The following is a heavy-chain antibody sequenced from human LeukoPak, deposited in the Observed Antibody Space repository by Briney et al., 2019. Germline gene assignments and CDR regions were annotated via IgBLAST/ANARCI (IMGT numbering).Heavy chain of an antibody. CDR2: ISGSGGST. CDR3: AKNGGLAARRWNYFDY. D-gene: IGHD6-6*01. V-gene: IGHV3-23*01. CDR1: GFTFSSYA. Sequence: GGSLRLSCAASGFTFSSYAMSWVRQAPGKGLEWVSAISGSGGSTYYADSVKGRFTISRDNSKNTLYLQMNSLRAEDTAVYYCAKNGGLAARRWNYFDYWGQGTLVTVSS. J-gene: IGHJ4*02.